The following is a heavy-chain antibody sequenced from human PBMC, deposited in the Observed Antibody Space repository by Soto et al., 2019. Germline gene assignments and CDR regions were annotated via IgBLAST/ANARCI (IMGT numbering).Heavy chain of an antibody. V-gene: IGHV3-30-3*01. D-gene: IGHD3-9*01. CDR2: ISYDGSNK. Sequence: QVQLVESGGGVVQPGRSLRLSCAASGFTFSSYAMHWVRQAPGKGLEWVAVISYDGSNKYYADSVKGRFTISRDNSKNTLYLQMNSLRAEDTAVYYCARDSGVLTGYFDYWGQGTLVTVSS. CDR3: ARDSGVLTGYFDY. CDR1: GFTFSSYA. J-gene: IGHJ4*02.